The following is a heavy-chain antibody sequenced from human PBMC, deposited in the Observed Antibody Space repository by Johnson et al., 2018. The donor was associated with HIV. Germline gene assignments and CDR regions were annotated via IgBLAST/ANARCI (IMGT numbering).Heavy chain of an antibody. V-gene: IGHV3-NL1*01. D-gene: IGHD1-26*01. J-gene: IGHJ3*01. CDR2: LYADGRT. CDR3: TTKGSKWEVIGEGFAV. Sequence: QVQLVESGGGVVQPGRSLRLSCAASGFTFSNYGMHWVRQAPGKGLEWVSVLYADGRTYYADSVKGRFTVSSDYSENTLYLQMNSLTAEDTAVYYCTTKGSKWEVIGEGFAVWGQGTMVTVSS. CDR1: GFTFSNYG.